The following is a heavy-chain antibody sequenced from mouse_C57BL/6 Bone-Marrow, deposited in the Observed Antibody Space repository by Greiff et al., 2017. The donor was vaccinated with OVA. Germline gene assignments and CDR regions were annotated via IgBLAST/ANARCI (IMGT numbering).Heavy chain of an antibody. CDR1: GYTFTSYW. CDR3: ARTVGLY. Sequence: QVQLKQPGAELVKPGASVKLSCKASGYTFTSYWMQWVKQRPGQGLEWIGEIDPSDSYTNYNQKFKGKATLTVDTSSSTAYMQLSSLTSEDSAVYYCARTVGLYWGRGTTLTVSS. J-gene: IGHJ2*01. D-gene: IGHD4-1*01. V-gene: IGHV1-50*01. CDR2: IDPSDSYT.